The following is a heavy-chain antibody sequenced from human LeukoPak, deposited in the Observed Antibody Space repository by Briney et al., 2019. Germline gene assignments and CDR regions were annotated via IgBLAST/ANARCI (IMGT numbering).Heavy chain of an antibody. CDR3: AKDQGGSWTFDT. Sequence: GGSLRLSCAASGFILSSYGMHWVRQAPGKGLEWVAVISYDGSNKYYADSVKGRFTISRDNSKNTLYLQMNSLRAEDTAVYYCAKDQGGSWTFDTWGQGTMVTVSS. V-gene: IGHV3-30*18. J-gene: IGHJ3*02. CDR1: GFILSSYG. D-gene: IGHD1-26*01. CDR2: ISYDGSNK.